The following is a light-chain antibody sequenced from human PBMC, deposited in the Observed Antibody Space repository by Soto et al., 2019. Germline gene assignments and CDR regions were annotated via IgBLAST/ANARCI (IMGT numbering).Light chain of an antibody. CDR1: QSVTSNY. CDR2: GAS. V-gene: IGKV3-20*01. Sequence: EIVLTQSPGTLSLSPGERATLSCRTSQSVTSNYLAWYQQKPGQAPRLLIYGASSRAAGIPDRFSGSGSGTDFTLTISGLEPEDFAFYYCQQYGRSRTLGPGTRVDI. J-gene: IGKJ3*01. CDR3: QQYGRSRT.